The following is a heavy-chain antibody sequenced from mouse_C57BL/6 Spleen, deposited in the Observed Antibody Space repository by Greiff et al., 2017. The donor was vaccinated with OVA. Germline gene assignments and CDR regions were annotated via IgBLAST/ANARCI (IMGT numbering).Heavy chain of an antibody. J-gene: IGHJ3*01. CDR1: GYTFTSYW. CDR2: IHPNSGST. V-gene: IGHV1-64*01. Sequence: QVQLQQPGAELVKPGASVKLSCKASGYTFTSYWMHWVKQRPGQGLEWIGMIHPNSGSTNYNEKFKSKATLTVDKSSSTAYMQLSSLTSEDSAVYYCARGTGSSSWFAYWGQGTLVTVSA. D-gene: IGHD1-2*01. CDR3: ARGTGSSSWFAY.